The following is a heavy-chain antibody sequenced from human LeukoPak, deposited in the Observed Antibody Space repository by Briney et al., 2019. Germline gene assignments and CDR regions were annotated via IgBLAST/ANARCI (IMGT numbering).Heavy chain of an antibody. CDR1: GFSSATYW. Sequence: GKSVKISCRLSGFSSATYWIAWVRQMPGKGLEWMGVIQPDDSDTTYSPSFQGHVSISADKSINTAFLQWSSLEASDTAMYYCARPLFSSNYKAFDLWGQGTLVTVSS. J-gene: IGHJ3*01. CDR3: ARPLFSSNYKAFDL. D-gene: IGHD4-11*01. CDR2: IQPDDSDT. V-gene: IGHV5-51*01.